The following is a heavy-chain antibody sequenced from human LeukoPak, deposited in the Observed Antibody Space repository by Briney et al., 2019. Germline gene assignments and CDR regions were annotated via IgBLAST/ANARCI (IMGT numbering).Heavy chain of an antibody. CDR1: GFTFSGYT. V-gene: IGHV3-48*01. CDR3: ARAVGGSGSYYSPFDY. D-gene: IGHD3-10*01. Sequence: GGSLRLSCAASGFTFSGYTMNWVRQAPGKGLECVSYISSSSTSIYYADSVKGRFTISRDNAKNSLWLQMNSLRAEDTAVYYCARAVGGSGSYYSPFDYWGQGTLVTVSS. J-gene: IGHJ4*02. CDR2: ISSSSTSI.